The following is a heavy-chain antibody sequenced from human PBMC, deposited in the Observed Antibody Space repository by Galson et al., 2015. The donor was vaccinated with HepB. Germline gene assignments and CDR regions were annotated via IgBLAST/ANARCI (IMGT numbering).Heavy chain of an antibody. J-gene: IGHJ5*02. Sequence: SVKVSCKASGYTFTSYAMNWVRQAPGQGLEWMGWINTNTGNPTYAQGFTGRFVFSLDTSVSTAYLQISSLKAEDTAVYYCARAFGGIAAAGTIRTWSNWSDPWGQGTLVTVSS. CDR1: GYTFTSYA. D-gene: IGHD6-13*01. CDR2: INTNTGNP. CDR3: ARAFGGIAAAGTIRTWSNWSDP. V-gene: IGHV7-4-1*02.